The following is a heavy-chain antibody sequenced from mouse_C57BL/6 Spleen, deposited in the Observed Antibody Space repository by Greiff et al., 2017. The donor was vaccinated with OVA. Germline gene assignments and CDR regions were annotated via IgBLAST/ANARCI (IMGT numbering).Heavy chain of an antibody. CDR2: IHPNSGST. V-gene: IGHV1-64*01. J-gene: IGHJ3*01. CDR3: SIYYYGSAWFAY. D-gene: IGHD1-1*01. Sequence: VQLQQPGAELVKPGASVKLSCKASGYTFTSYWMHWVKQRPGQGLEWIGMIHPNSGSTNYNEKFKSKATLTVDKSSSTAYMQLSSLTSEDSAVYYGSIYYYGSAWFAYWGQGTLVTVSA. CDR1: GYTFTSYW.